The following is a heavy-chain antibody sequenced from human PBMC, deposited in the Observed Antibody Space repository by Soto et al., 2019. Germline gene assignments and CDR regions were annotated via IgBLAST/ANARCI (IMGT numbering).Heavy chain of an antibody. CDR2: IYYSGTT. J-gene: IGHJ4*02. Sequence: SETLSLTCTVSGGSISGYYWSWIRQPPGKGLEWIGYIYYSGTTTYNPSLKNRVTISVDVSKSQFYLKLRSVTAADTAVYYCARGMSEEQIFYYFDYWGQGALVTVSS. V-gene: IGHV4-59*01. CDR1: GGSISGYY. D-gene: IGHD3-9*01. CDR3: ARGMSEEQIFYYFDY.